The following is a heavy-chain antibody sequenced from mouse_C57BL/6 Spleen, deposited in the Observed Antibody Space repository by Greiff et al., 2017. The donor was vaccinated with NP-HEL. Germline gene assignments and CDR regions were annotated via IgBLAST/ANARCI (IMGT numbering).Heavy chain of an antibody. V-gene: IGHV1-82*01. Sequence: VKLMESGPELVKPGASVKISCKASGYAFSSSWMNWVKQRPGKGLEWIGRIYPGDGDTNYNGKFKGKATLTADKSSSTAYMQLSSLTSEDSAVYFCASSPLYAMDYWGQGTSVTVSS. J-gene: IGHJ4*01. CDR1: GYAFSSSW. CDR3: ASSPLYAMDY. D-gene: IGHD6-1*01. CDR2: IYPGDGDT.